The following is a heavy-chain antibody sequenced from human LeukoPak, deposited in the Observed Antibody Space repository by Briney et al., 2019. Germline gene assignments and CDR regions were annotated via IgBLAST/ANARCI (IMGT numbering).Heavy chain of an antibody. V-gene: IGHV1-18*01. CDR3: ARVGYGGNLFDY. Sequence: ASVKVSCKASGYTFTTYRISWVRQAPGQGLEWMGWISADNADANYAQKLQGRVTMTTDTSTSTAYMEVRSLRSDDTAVYYCARVGYGGNLFDYWGQGTLVTVSS. D-gene: IGHD4/OR15-4a*01. CDR1: GYTFTTYR. J-gene: IGHJ4*02. CDR2: ISADNADA.